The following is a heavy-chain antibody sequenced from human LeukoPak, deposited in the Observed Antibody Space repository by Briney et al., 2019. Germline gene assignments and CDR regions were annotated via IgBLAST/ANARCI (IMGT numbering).Heavy chain of an antibody. V-gene: IGHV4-4*07. Sequence: TETLSLTCTVSGGSISSYYWNWIRQPAGKGLEWIGRIYTSGSTSYNSSLKSRVTMSVDTSKNQFSLRLSSVTAADTAVYYCARDVGGYNYGYSLDYWGQGTLVSVSS. D-gene: IGHD5-18*01. CDR1: GGSISSYY. CDR3: ARDVGGYNYGYSLDY. J-gene: IGHJ4*02. CDR2: IYTSGST.